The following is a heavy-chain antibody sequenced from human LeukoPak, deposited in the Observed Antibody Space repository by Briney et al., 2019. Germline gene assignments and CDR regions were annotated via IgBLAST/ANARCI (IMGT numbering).Heavy chain of an antibody. CDR2: VYYSGST. D-gene: IGHD2-21*02. Sequence: SETLSLTCGVYGASFSAYYWSWIRQPPGKGLEWIGYVYYSGSTSYNPSLKSRVTISLDTSKHQFSRKLNSVTAADTAVYYCARHAYCGGDCFGGAFEIWGQGTMVTVSS. V-gene: IGHV4-59*08. CDR1: GASFSAYY. J-gene: IGHJ3*02. CDR3: ARHAYCGGDCFGGAFEI.